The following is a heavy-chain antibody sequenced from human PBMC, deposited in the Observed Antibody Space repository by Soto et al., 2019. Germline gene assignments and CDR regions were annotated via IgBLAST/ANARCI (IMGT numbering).Heavy chain of an antibody. J-gene: IGHJ4*02. CDR1: VYSFTSYW. V-gene: IGHV5-51*01. CDR2: IYPGDSDT. CDR3: ARSAGLYSSSALDY. Sequence: GESLKISCKGSVYSFTSYWIGWVRQMPGKGLEWMGIIYPGDSDTRYSPSFQGQVPISADKSISTAYLQWSSLKASDTAMDYCARSAGLYSSSALDYWGQGTLVTVSS. D-gene: IGHD6-6*01.